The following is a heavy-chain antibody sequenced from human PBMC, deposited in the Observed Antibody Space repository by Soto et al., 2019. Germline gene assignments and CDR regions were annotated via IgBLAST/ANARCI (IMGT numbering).Heavy chain of an antibody. CDR3: ARVSNRDYYYLDV. Sequence: GGSLRLSCAASGFTFSDRYMDWVRQAPGKGLEWVGRIRSKANSYATEYAASVKGRFTISRDDPKNSLYLQMNSLETEDTAVYYCARVSNRDYYYLDVWGTGTAVTVSS. J-gene: IGHJ6*03. V-gene: IGHV3-72*01. CDR1: GFTFSDRY. CDR2: IRSKANSYAT.